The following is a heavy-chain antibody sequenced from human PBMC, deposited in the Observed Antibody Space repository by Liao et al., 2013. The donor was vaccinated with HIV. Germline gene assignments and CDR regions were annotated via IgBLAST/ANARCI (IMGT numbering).Heavy chain of an antibody. CDR3: ATLRTDAFDI. V-gene: IGHV4-34*01. Sequence: QVQLQQWGAGLLKPSETLSLTCAVYGGSFSGYYWSWIRQPPGKGLEWIGEINHSGSTNYNPSLKSRVTISVDTSKNQFSLKLSSVTAADTAVYYCATLRTDAFDIWGQGTMVTVSS. CDR2: INHSGST. J-gene: IGHJ3*02. CDR1: GGSFSGYY. D-gene: IGHD4-17*01.